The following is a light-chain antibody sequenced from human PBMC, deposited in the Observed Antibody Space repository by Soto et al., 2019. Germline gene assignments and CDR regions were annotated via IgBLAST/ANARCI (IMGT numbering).Light chain of an antibody. V-gene: IGLV1-40*01. CDR1: NSNIGSFYD. Sequence: QSVLTQPPSVSGAPGQRVTIPCTGSNSNIGSFYDVHWYQQLPGTVPKLLIYGDNNRPSGVPDRFSGSKSGTSASLAITGLHAEDEADYYCQSYDHSLSHVVFGGGTQLTVL. CDR2: GDN. J-gene: IGLJ2*01. CDR3: QSYDHSLSHVV.